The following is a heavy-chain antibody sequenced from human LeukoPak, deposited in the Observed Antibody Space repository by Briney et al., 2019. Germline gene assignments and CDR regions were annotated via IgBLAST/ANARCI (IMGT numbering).Heavy chain of an antibody. J-gene: IGHJ6*02. D-gene: IGHD6-13*01. CDR3: ARVSAAGMEFHYGMDV. V-gene: IGHV4-59*01. CDR1: GGSIRSYY. Sequence: SETLSLTCTVSGGSIRSYYWSWMRQPPGKGLEWIGNIHYSESTNFNPSLKGRVAIAVDTSKNQFSLSMRSVTAADTAVYYCARVSAAGMEFHYGMDVWGQGTTVFVSS. CDR2: IHYSEST.